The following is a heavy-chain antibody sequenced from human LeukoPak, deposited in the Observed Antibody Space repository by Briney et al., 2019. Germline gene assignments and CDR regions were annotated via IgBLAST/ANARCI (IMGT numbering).Heavy chain of an antibody. J-gene: IGHJ4*02. CDR3: ARGYSSGWYPYYFDY. D-gene: IGHD6-19*01. CDR2: IYYSGST. CDR1: GGSISSYY. V-gene: IGHV4-59*01. Sequence: SETLSLTCTVSGGSISSYYWSWIRQPPGEGLEWIGYIYYSGSTNYNPSLKSRVTISVDTSKNQFSLKLSSVTAADTAVYYCARGYSSGWYPYYFDYWGQGTLVTVSS.